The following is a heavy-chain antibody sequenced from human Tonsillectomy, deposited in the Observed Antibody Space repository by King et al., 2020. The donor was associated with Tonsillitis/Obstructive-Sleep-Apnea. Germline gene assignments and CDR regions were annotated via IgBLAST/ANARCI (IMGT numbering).Heavy chain of an antibody. CDR3: GKDKARFLEWWGTHSGDY. CDR1: GFNFDDYA. V-gene: IGHV3-9*01. Sequence: VQLVESGGGLVQPGRSLRLSCVASGFNFDDYAMHWVRQAPGKGLEWVSGISWNSATIGYADSMKGRFTVSRDNAKNSLFLQMNSLRAEDTAFYYCGKDKARFLEWWGTHSGDYWGQGTLVTVPS. D-gene: IGHD3-3*01. CDR2: ISWNSATI. J-gene: IGHJ4*02.